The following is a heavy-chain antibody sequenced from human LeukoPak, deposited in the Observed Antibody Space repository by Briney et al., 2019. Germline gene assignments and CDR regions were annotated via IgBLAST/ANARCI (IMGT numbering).Heavy chain of an antibody. V-gene: IGHV3-30*03. CDR3: ARDPTSKANAPDWYFDL. D-gene: IGHD2-2*01. J-gene: IGHJ2*01. CDR1: GFSLTEYS. CDR2: ISFDGSSK. Sequence: GGSLRLSCAVSGFSLTEYSMHWVRQAPGKGLEWVAVISFDGSSKYYADSVKGRFTISRDNSKNTLYLQMDSLRGDDSAVYYCARDPTSKANAPDWYFDLRGRGTLVIVSS.